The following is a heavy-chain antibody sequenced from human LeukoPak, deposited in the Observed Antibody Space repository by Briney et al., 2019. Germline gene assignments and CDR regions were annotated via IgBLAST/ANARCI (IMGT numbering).Heavy chain of an antibody. CDR3: ARGLVHDY. D-gene: IGHD6-19*01. J-gene: IGHJ4*02. CDR2: INHSGST. Sequence: SETLSLTCTVSGYSISSGYYWGWIRQPPGKGLEWIGEINHSGSTNYNPSLKSRVTISVDTSKNQFSLKLSSVTAADTAVYYCARGLVHDYWGQGTLVTVSS. V-gene: IGHV4-38-2*02. CDR1: GYSISSGYY.